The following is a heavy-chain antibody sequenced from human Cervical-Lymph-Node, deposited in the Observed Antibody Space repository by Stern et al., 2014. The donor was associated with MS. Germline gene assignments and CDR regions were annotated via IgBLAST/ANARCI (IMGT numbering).Heavy chain of an antibody. V-gene: IGHV4-59*01. CDR1: GGSISSYY. CDR2: IYYSGST. J-gene: IGHJ5*02. Sequence: QVQLQESGPGLVKPSETLSLTCTVSGGSISSYYWSWIRQPPGKGLEWIGYIYYSGSTNYNPSLKSRVTISADTSKNQFSLKLSSVTAADTAVYYCARDGGSSGGFDPWGQGTLVTVSS. D-gene: IGHD6-19*01. CDR3: ARDGGSSGGFDP.